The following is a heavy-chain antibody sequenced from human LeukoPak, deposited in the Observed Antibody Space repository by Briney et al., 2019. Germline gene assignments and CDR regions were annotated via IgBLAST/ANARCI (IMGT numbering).Heavy chain of an antibody. V-gene: IGHV4-4*07. CDR2: TYSSRSI. D-gene: IGHD1-26*01. CDR1: GASISTYY. CDR3: AREYVRTLLQSYFDP. Sequence: PSETLSLTCTVSGASISTYYWTWIRQSAGKGLEWIGRTYSSRSINYNPAFKSRVTISIDTSKNQFSLNLTSVTAADTAVYYCAREYVRTLLQSYFDPWGQGTPVTVSS. J-gene: IGHJ5*02.